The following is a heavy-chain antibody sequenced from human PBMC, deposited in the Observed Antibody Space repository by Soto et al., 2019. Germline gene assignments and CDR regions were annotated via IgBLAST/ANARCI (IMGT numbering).Heavy chain of an antibody. CDR1: GFTFSSYS. J-gene: IGHJ4*02. Sequence: PGGSLRLSCAASGFTFSSYSMNWVRQAPGKGLEWVSSISSSSSYIYYADSVKGRFTISRDNAKNSLYLQMNSLRAEDTAVYYCARVLYSSSYLLGYFDYWGPGTLVTVSS. CDR3: ARVLYSSSYLLGYFDY. V-gene: IGHV3-21*01. D-gene: IGHD6-13*01. CDR2: ISSSSSYI.